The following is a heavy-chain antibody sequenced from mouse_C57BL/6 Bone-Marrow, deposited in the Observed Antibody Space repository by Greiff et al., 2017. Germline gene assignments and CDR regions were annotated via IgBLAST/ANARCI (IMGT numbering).Heavy chain of an antibody. D-gene: IGHD1-1*01. CDR2: ISGGGGNT. CDR3: ARRQFITTVVATGGYADY. J-gene: IGHJ4*01. CDR1: GFTFSSYT. V-gene: IGHV5-9*01. Sequence: EVMLVESGGGLVKPGGSLKLSCAASGFTFSSYTMSWVRQTPEKRLEWVATISGGGGNTYYPDSVKGRFTISRDNAKNTLYLQMSRLRSEDTALYYCARRQFITTVVATGGYADYWGQGTSVTVSS.